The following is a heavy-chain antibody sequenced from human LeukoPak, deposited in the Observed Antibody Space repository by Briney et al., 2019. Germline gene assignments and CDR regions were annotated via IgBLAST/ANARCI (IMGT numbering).Heavy chain of an antibody. CDR1: GYTFTDYY. V-gene: IGHV1-2*02. CDR3: ARGRSDYYLDS. CDR2: IYPDSGGT. J-gene: IGHJ4*02. D-gene: IGHD3-10*01. Sequence: ASVKVSCKASGYTFTDYYMHWVRQAPAHGLEWMGWIYPDSGGTNYAQKFQGRVTMTRDTSISTAYMGLSRLTSDDTAVYYCARGRSDYYLDSWGQGTLVTVSS.